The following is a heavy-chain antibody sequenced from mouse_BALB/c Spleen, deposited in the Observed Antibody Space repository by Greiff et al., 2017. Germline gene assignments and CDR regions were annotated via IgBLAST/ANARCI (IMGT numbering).Heavy chain of an antibody. CDR3: ARHDSSYWFAY. J-gene: IGHJ3*01. CDR1: GFTFSSHG. D-gene: IGHD1-1*01. V-gene: IGHV5-6*01. CDR2: ISSGGSYT. Sequence: EVKPVESGGDLVKPGGSLKLSRAASGFTFSSHGMSWVRPTPDKRLEWVATISSGGSYTYYPDSVKGRFTISRDNAKNTLYLQMSSLKSEDTAMFYCARHDSSYWFAYWGQGTLVTVSA.